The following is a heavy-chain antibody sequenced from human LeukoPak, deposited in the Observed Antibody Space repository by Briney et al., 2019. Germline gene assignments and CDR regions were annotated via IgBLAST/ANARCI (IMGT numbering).Heavy chain of an antibody. Sequence: PGGSLRLSCAASGFTFSSYWMHWVRQPPGKGLVWVSCINSDGSSTSYADSVKGRFTISRDNAKNTLYLQMNSLRAEDTAVYYCGRATGIDYWGQGTLVTVSS. CDR1: GFTFSSYW. D-gene: IGHD1-1*01. CDR2: INSDGSST. J-gene: IGHJ4*02. CDR3: GRATGIDY. V-gene: IGHV3-74*01.